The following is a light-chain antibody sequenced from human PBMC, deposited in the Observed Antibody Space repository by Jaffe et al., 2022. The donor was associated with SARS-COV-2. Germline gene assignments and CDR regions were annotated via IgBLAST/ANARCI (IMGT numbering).Light chain of an antibody. J-gene: IGKJ1*01. Sequence: DVLMTQSPSSVSASVGDRVTIACRASQSISSYLNWYQQKPGKAPKLLIYGAGTLQSGVPSRFSGVGSGTDYALIISSLQPEDFATYYCQQSHTLWTFGQGTRVEVK. CDR1: QSISSY. CDR2: GAG. CDR3: QQSHTLWT. V-gene: IGKV1-39*01.